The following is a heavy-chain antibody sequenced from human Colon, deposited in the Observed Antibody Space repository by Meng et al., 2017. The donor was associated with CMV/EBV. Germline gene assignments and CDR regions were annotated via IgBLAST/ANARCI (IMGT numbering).Heavy chain of an antibody. CDR3: ARDLRYSDSSSYFDS. CDR2: ISHSGTT. V-gene: IGHV4-31*02. J-gene: IGHJ4*02. D-gene: IGHD5-18*01. CDR1: GASISGAGQY. Sequence: GASISGAGQYWTWLRQYPGKGLEWIGFISHSGTTDYKSSLASRLTMSLDTSNNQFSLNLRSVTAADTAVYYCARDLRYSDSSSYFDSWGQGSLVTVSS.